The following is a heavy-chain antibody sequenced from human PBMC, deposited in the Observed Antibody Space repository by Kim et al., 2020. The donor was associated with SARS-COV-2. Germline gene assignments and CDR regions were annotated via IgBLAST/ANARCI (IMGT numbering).Heavy chain of an antibody. CDR1: GYSLTSYW. CDR3: ARSRIVGATTFDY. J-gene: IGHJ4*02. D-gene: IGHD1-26*01. CDR2: IDPSDSYT. V-gene: IGHV5-10-1*01. Sequence: GESLKISCKGSGYSLTSYWISWVRQMPGKGLEWMGRIDPSDSYTNYSPSFQGHVTISADKSISTAYLQWSSLKASDTAMYYCARSRIVGATTFDYWGQGTLVTVSS.